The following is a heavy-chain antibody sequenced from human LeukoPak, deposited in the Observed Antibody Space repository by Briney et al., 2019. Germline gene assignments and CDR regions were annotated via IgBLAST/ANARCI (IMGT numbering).Heavy chain of an antibody. V-gene: IGHV4-39*07. J-gene: IGHJ3*02. CDR2: IYYSGST. CDR1: GGSISSSSYY. D-gene: IGHD3-3*01. Sequence: PSETLSLTCTVSGGSISSSSYYWGWIRQPPGKGLEWIGSIYYSGSTYYNPSLKSRVTISVDTSKNQFSLKLSSVTAADTAVYYCAREGQLRFLEWLSESHWGAFDIWGQGTMVTVSS. CDR3: AREGQLRFLEWLSESHWGAFDI.